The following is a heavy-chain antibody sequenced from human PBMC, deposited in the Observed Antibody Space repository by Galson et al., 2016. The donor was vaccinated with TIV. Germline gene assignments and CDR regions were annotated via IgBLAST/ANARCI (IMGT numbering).Heavy chain of an antibody. V-gene: IGHV1-8*01. D-gene: IGHD3-22*01. CDR3: ARGHYYDTSGYSFDF. CDR2: MSPANGNT. J-gene: IGHJ4*02. CDR1: GYTFTSFD. Sequence: SVKVSCKASGYTFTSFDISWLRQAPGQGLEWMGWMSPANGNTGYAQKFRGRITTTRHPSTTTVYMELSGLTSEDTAVYYCARGHYYDTSGYSFDFWGREPLSPSPQ.